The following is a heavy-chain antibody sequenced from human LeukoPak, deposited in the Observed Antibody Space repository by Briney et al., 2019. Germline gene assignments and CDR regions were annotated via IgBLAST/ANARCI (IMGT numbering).Heavy chain of an antibody. CDR3: ARGAGYCSGGSCHFDY. D-gene: IGHD2-15*01. CDR1: GYTFTNYG. Sequence: ASVKVSCKASGYTFTNYGISWVRQAPGQGLEWMGWISAYNGNTNYAQKLQGRVTMTTDTSTSTAYMELRSLRSDDTAVYYCARGAGYCSGGSCHFDYWGQGTLVTVSS. CDR2: ISAYNGNT. J-gene: IGHJ4*02. V-gene: IGHV1-18*01.